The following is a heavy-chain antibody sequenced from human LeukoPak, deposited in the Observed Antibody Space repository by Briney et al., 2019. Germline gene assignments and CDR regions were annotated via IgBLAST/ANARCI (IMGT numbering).Heavy chain of an antibody. D-gene: IGHD1-26*01. V-gene: IGHV4-39*01. CDR3: ARRVGPNYYYYYMDV. J-gene: IGHJ6*03. Sequence: GSLRLSCAASGFTFSSYWMSWVRQPPGKGLEWIGSIYYSGSTYYNPSLKSRVTISVDTSKNQFSLKLSPVTAADTAVYYCARRVGPNYYYYYMDVWGKGTTVTVSS. CDR2: IYYSGST. CDR1: GFTFSSYW.